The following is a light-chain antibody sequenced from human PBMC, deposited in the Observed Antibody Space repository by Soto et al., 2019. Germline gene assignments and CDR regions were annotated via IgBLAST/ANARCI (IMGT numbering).Light chain of an antibody. CDR3: MQALQTPFT. CDR1: QSLLHTNGYNF. V-gene: IGKV2-28*01. J-gene: IGKJ3*01. Sequence: DIVMTQSPLSLPVTPGEPASISYRSSQSLLHTNGYNFLDWFLQKPWQSPRLLIYLGSTRASGVPDRFSGSGSGTDFTLKISRVEAEDVGVYYCMQALQTPFTFGPGTKVEI. CDR2: LGS.